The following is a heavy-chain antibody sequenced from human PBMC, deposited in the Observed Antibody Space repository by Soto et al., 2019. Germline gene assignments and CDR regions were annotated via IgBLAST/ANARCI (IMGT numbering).Heavy chain of an antibody. CDR2: ITPGNVKT. CDR3: ARGHSGWYYLGDN. V-gene: IGHV1-3*01. Sequence: QVHLVQSGAAVKKPGASVKVSCKASGYTVTDYAIYWVRQAPVQSLEWMGWITPGNVKTRYWEKFQGRGTITWDTSATTADMEVSSLRSEDTAVYYCARGHSGWYYLGDNWGQGTLVTVSS. J-gene: IGHJ4*02. D-gene: IGHD6-19*01. CDR1: GYTVTDYA.